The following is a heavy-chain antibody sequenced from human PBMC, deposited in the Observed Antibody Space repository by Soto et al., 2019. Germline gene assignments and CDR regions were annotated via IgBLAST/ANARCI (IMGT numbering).Heavy chain of an antibody. CDR3: TRETIENRDGLYDALDI. Sequence: ASVKVSCKTSGYTFTDYYTHWVRQAPGQGLEWMGWMNPKSGGAYFAQKFQGRVTLTRDTSIGTAYIEVNSLTSDDTAVYFCTRETIENRDGLYDALDIWGQGTKVTVXS. CDR2: MNPKSGGA. CDR1: GYTFTDYY. V-gene: IGHV1-2*02. D-gene: IGHD2-15*01. J-gene: IGHJ3*02.